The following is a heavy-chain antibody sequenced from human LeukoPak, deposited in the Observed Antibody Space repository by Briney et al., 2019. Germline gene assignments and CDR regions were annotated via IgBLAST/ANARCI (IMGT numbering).Heavy chain of an antibody. Sequence: PGGSLRLSCAASGFTFSDYYMSWIRQAPGKGLEWVSYISNSGSIIQYADSVKGRFTISRDNAKNSLYLQMNSLRAEDTGVYYCAREHLGVPAADYWGQGTLVTVSS. V-gene: IGHV3-11*04. CDR2: ISNSGSII. CDR3: AREHLGVPAADY. CDR1: GFTFSDYY. D-gene: IGHD3-3*01. J-gene: IGHJ4*02.